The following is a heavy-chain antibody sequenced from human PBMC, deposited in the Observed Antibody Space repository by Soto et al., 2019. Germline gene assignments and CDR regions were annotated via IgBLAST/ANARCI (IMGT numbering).Heavy chain of an antibody. CDR1: GFSLRSQW. J-gene: IGHJ4*02. CDR3: SVSIFGVVHY. D-gene: IGHD3-3*01. V-gene: IGHV3-74*01. Sequence: EARVVESGGGLAQPGGSLRLSCAASGFSLRSQWMHWIRQAPGKGLEWVSRTSPDGSTIYADSVKGRFTISRDNAKNTVYLQMNSLRAEDTAMYYCSVSIFGVVHYWGQGTLVTVSS. CDR2: TSPDGST.